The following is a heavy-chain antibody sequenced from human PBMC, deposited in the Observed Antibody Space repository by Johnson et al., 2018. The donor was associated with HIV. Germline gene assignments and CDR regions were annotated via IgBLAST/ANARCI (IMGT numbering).Heavy chain of an antibody. J-gene: IGHJ3*02. V-gene: IGHV3-30*04. CDR1: GFTFSSYA. D-gene: IGHD4-17*01. Sequence: QVQLLESGGGVVQPGRSLRLSCAASGFTFSSYAMHWVRQAPGKGLEWVAVISYDGINKDYADSVKGRFTISRDNSKNTMYLQMNSLRAEDTAVYYCARMTVTSPGFFDIWGQGTMVTVSS. CDR3: ARMTVTSPGFFDI. CDR2: ISYDGINK.